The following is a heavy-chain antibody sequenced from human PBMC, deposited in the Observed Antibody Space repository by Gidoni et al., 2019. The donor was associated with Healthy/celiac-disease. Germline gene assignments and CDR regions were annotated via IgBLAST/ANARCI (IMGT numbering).Heavy chain of an antibody. CDR2: IIPIFGTA. CDR1: GGTFSRYA. CDR3: ARAMRIAVAATGAFDI. Sequence: QVQLVQSGAAVKKPGSPVTVSCKASGGTFSRYAISWVRQAPGQGLEWMGGIIPIFGTANYAQKFQGRVTITADESTSTAYMELSSLRSEDTAVYYCARAMRIAVAATGAFDIWGQGTMVTVSS. D-gene: IGHD6-19*01. J-gene: IGHJ3*02. V-gene: IGHV1-69*01.